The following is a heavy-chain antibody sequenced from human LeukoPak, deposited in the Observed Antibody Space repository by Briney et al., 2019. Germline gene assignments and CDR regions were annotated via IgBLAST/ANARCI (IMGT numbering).Heavy chain of an antibody. V-gene: IGHV3-7*01. D-gene: IGHD3-22*01. CDR1: GFTFSNYW. Sequence: GGSLRLSCEGSGFTFSNYWMGWVRQAPGKGLQWVANIKTDGSDKYYVDSVKGRFTISRDNAKNSLYLQMNSLRAEDTAVYYCATAYHYATADWGQGTLVTVSS. J-gene: IGHJ4*02. CDR2: IKTDGSDK. CDR3: ATAYHYATAD.